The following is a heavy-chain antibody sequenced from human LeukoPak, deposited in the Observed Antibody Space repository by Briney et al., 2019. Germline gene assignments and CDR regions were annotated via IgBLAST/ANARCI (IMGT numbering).Heavy chain of an antibody. V-gene: IGHV4-59*01. CDR1: GGSISSYY. CDR3: ARVESGYDFYDYYYYMDV. J-gene: IGHJ6*03. D-gene: IGHD5-12*01. CDR2: IYYSGST. Sequence: KPSETLSLTCTVSGGSISSYYWSWIRQPPGKGLEWIGYIYYSGSTNYNPSLKSRVTISVDTSKNQFSLKLSSVTAADTAVYYCARVESGYDFYDYYYYMDVWGKGTTVTVSS.